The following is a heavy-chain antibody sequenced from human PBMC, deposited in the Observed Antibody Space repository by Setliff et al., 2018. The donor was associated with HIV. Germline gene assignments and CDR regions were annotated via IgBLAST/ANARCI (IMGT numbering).Heavy chain of an antibody. CDR1: GYSFTSYG. D-gene: IGHD1-26*01. Sequence: ASVKVSCKAPGYSFTSYGMNWVRQAPGQGLEWMGRISTNTGDPMYAQGFTGRFVFSLDITVNTAYLRISSLKTEDTAVYYCARESDDGNFLGWFDPWGQGTLVTVSS. CDR2: ISTNTGDP. J-gene: IGHJ5*02. CDR3: ARESDDGNFLGWFDP. V-gene: IGHV7-4-1*01.